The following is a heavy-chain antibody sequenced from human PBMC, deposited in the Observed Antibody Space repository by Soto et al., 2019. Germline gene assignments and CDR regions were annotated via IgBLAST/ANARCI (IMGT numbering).Heavy chain of an antibody. V-gene: IGHV3-30*18. CDR2: ISYDGSDK. CDR3: AKDFGINWYYFDC. CDR1: GFTFRSYG. Sequence: LRLSCPVSGFTFRSYGMHWVRQAPGKGLEWVSLISYDGSDKYYADSVKGRFTISRDNSKNMLYLQMNSLGAEDTAVYYCAKDFGINWYYFDCWGQGTLVTVSS. D-gene: IGHD1-1*01. J-gene: IGHJ4*02.